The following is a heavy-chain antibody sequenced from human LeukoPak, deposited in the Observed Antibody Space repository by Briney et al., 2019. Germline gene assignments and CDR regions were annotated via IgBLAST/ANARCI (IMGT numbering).Heavy chain of an antibody. J-gene: IGHJ4*02. D-gene: IGHD2-2*01. CDR3: ARGIILGFCSSITCPTRFDY. V-gene: IGHV1-69*05. CDR2: LIPMFGTA. Sequence: SVKVSCKASGGSFNNYVITWVRQAPGQGLEWMGGLIPMFGTAKYAQKFQGRVTINTDKSTSTAYMELSSLRSDDTAVYYCARGIILGFCSSITCPTRFDYWGQGTLVTVSS. CDR1: GGSFNNYV.